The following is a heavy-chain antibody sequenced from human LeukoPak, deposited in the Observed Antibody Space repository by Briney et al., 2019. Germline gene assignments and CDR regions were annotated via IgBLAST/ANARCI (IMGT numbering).Heavy chain of an antibody. V-gene: IGHV2-70*11. J-gene: IGHJ4*02. Sequence: SGPTLVNPTQTLTLTCAFSGFSLSTSGMCVSWIRQPPGKALEWLARIDWDGDKWYSTSLKTRLTISKDTSQNQVVLTMTNMDPVDTATYYCARKGSACTYFDYWGQGALVTVSS. D-gene: IGHD6-19*01. CDR2: IDWDGDK. CDR3: ARKGSACTYFDY. CDR1: GFSLSTSGMC.